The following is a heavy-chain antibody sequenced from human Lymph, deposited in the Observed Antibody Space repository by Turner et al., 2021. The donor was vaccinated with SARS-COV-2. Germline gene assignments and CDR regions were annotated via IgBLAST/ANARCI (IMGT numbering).Heavy chain of an antibody. Sequence: QVQLGQSGAEVKKTGASVKVSCEACGYTFTAYYIHWLRQAPRQGLEWMGWINPNSGGTNYAQRFQGRVTMTRDTSLSTAYMQLRRLRSDDPAVYYCARSRDLQSMVRGVDPFDYWGQGTLVTVSS. CDR1: GYTFTAYY. CDR2: INPNSGGT. J-gene: IGHJ4*02. CDR3: ARSRDLQSMVRGVDPFDY. D-gene: IGHD3-10*01. V-gene: IGHV1-2*02.